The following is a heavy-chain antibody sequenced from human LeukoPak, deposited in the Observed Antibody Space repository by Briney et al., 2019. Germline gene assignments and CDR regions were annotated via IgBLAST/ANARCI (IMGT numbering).Heavy chain of an antibody. J-gene: IGHJ3*02. CDR2: IYYSGST. V-gene: IGHV4-30-4*08. CDR3: ARYGSGYAFDI. Sequence: TLSLTCTVSGGSISSGDYYWSWIRQPPGKGLEWIGYIYYSGSTYYNPSLKSRVTISVDTSKNQFSLKLSSVTAADTAVYYCARYGSGYAFDIWGQGTMVTVSS. D-gene: IGHD3-10*01. CDR1: GGSISSGDYY.